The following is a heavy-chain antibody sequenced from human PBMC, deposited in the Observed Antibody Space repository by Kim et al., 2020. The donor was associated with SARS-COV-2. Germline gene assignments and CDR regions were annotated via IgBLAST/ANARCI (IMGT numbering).Heavy chain of an antibody. D-gene: IGHD2-15*01. Sequence: GGSLRLSCAASVFTVSTNYMNWVRQAPGKGLEWVSVIYSDGSTYYADSVKVRFTISRDNSKNTVYLQMNSLRADDTAVYYCARDARIPYGMDVWGQGITV. CDR2: IYSDGST. CDR3: ARDARIPYGMDV. J-gene: IGHJ6*02. CDR1: VFTVSTNY. V-gene: IGHV3-53*01.